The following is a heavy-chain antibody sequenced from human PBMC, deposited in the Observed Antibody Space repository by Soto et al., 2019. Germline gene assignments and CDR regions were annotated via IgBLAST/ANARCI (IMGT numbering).Heavy chain of an antibody. CDR2: INPSRGSA. V-gene: IGHV1-46*01. J-gene: IGHJ4*02. Sequence: HVQLVQSGAEVKRPGASVKVSCKASGFPFTSFFIHWVRQAPGQGLEWMGVINPSRGSANYAQKFQGRLSLTGDTSSSTVYMDLRSLKSEDTALYYSVRAPNFFDIWGQGTLVTVSS. CDR3: VRAPNFFDI. CDR1: GFPFTSFF.